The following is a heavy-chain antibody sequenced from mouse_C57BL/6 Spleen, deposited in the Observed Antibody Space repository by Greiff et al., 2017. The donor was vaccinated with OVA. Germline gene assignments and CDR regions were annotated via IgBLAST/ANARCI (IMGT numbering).Heavy chain of an antibody. V-gene: IGHV2-5*01. CDR2: IWSGGST. CDR3: AKKGVVGSMDD. J-gene: IGHJ4*01. D-gene: IGHD1-1*01. Sequence: QVQLQQSGPGLVQPSQSLYITCTVSGFSFTSYGVHWVRQSPGKGLEWLGVIWSGGSTDYNAAFMSRLSITKDNSKSQVFFRMNRLQADDTARYYGAKKGVVGSMDDWGQGTSVTVSS. CDR1: GFSFTSYG.